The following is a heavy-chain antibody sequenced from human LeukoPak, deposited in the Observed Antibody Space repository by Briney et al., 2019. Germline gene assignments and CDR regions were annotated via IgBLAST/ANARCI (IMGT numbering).Heavy chain of an antibody. J-gene: IGHJ4*02. Sequence: GGSLRLSCAASGFTFSTYAMSWVRQAPGKGLEWVSAISGSGGSTYYADSVKGRFTISRDNSKNTLYVQMNNLRAEGTAVYYCAKDPPSAYYDFWSGYYEADYWGQGSLVTVSS. D-gene: IGHD3-3*01. CDR3: AKDPPSAYYDFWSGYYEADY. CDR2: ISGSGGST. V-gene: IGHV3-23*01. CDR1: GFTFSTYA.